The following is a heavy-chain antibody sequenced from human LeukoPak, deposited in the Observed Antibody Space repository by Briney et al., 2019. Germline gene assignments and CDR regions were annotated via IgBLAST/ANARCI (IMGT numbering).Heavy chain of an antibody. CDR3: ARDTTVTSGMQF. CDR1: GGSFSTFS. V-gene: IGHV4-59*01. CDR2: IYSSTT. Sequence: PSETLSLTCTVSGGSFSTFSWTWVRQSPGKGLEWIGSIYSSTTNFNPSFKSRVAMSVDTSKNQFSLRLNSVTTADSAVYYCARDTTVTSGMQFWGQGTLVTVSS. J-gene: IGHJ4*02. D-gene: IGHD4-17*01.